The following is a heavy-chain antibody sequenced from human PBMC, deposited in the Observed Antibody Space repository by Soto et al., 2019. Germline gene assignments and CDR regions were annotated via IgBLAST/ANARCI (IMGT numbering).Heavy chain of an antibody. CDR3: AAKGVSGWFFDY. Sequence: SVKVSCKASGGTFKSFTFTWVRQAPGQGLEWMGDIIPIFETANYAQKFQDRVTITADESTSTVYMELSSLRSADTAVYYCAAKGVSGWFFDYWGQGTVVTVSS. D-gene: IGHD6-19*01. CDR1: GGTFKSFT. V-gene: IGHV1-69*13. J-gene: IGHJ4*02. CDR2: IIPIFETA.